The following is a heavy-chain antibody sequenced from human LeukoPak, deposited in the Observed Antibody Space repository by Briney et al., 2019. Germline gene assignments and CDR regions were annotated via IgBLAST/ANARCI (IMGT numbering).Heavy chain of an antibody. D-gene: IGHD6-19*01. Sequence: PGGSLRLSCAASGFTFSSYGMHWVRQAPGKGLEWVAVISYDGSNKYCADSVKGRFTISRDNSKNTLYLQMNSLRAEDTAVYYCAKDPVAEEKDAGGYFDYWGQGTLVTVSS. V-gene: IGHV3-30*18. CDR1: GFTFSSYG. CDR3: AKDPVAEEKDAGGYFDY. J-gene: IGHJ4*02. CDR2: ISYDGSNK.